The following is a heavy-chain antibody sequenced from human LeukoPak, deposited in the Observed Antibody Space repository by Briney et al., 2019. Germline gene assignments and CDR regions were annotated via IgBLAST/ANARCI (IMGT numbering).Heavy chain of an antibody. Sequence: GASVKVSCKASGYTFTGYYMHWVRQAPGQGLERMGIINPSGGSTSYAQKFQGRVTMTRDTSTSTVYMELSSLRSEDTAVYYCARGSSWYTPFQHWGQGTLVTVSS. J-gene: IGHJ1*01. CDR1: GYTFTGYY. D-gene: IGHD6-13*01. CDR2: INPSGGST. CDR3: ARGSSWYTPFQH. V-gene: IGHV1-46*01.